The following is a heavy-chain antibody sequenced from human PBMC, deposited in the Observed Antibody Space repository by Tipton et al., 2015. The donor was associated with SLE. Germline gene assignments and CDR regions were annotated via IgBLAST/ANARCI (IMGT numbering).Heavy chain of an antibody. CDR3: ATGILVKFSGSLPIYAYSI. CDR2: VHYTGST. V-gene: IGHV4-59*01. Sequence: TLSLTCTVSGGSISTYYWSWIRQPPGKGLEWIGYVHYTGSTNYNPSIKSRVTMSLDTSKNQFSLNLISVTAADTAVYYCATGILVKFSGSLPIYAYSIWGQGTMVTVSS. CDR1: GGSISTYY. J-gene: IGHJ3*02. D-gene: IGHD3-16*01.